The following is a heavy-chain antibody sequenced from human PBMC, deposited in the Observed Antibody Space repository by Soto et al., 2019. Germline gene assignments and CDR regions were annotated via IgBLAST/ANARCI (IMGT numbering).Heavy chain of an antibody. V-gene: IGHV1-18*01. CDR1: GYTFTSYG. D-gene: IGHD3-10*01. J-gene: IGHJ4*02. CDR3: ARTGFYYYGSGSPVAVDY. CDR2: ISAYNGNT. Sequence: QVQLVQSGAEVKKPGASVKVSCKASGYTFTSYGISWVRQAPGQGLEWMGWISAYNGNTHDAQKLQGRVNMTTDTSTSTAYMELRSLRSDDTAVYFCARTGFYYYGSGSPVAVDYWGQGTLVTVSS.